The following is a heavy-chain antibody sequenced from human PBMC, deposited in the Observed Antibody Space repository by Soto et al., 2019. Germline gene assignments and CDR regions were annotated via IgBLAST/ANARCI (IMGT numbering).Heavy chain of an antibody. CDR3: AREKRVSSDGYNLCFDE. V-gene: IGHV1-46*01. CDR1: GYTFTSYY. CDR2: INPSGGST. Sequence: ASVKRSCPASGYTFTSYYMHWVRQAPGQGLEWMGIINPSGGSTSYAQKFQGRVTMTRDTSTSTVYMELSSLRSEDTAVYYCAREKRVSSDGYNLCFDEWGKRYLVTVYS. J-gene: IGHJ4*02. D-gene: IGHD5-12*01.